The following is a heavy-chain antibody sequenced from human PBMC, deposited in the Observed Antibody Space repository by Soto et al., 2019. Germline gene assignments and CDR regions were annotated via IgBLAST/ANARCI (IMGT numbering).Heavy chain of an antibody. V-gene: IGHV4-59*01. Sequence: PSETLSLTCTVSGGSISSYYWSWIRQPPGKRLEWIGYIYYSGSTNYNPSLKSRVTISVDTSKNQFSLKLSSVTAADTDVYYCASSGSNIVLLGEVDSRAQGT. CDR1: GGSISSYY. D-gene: IGHD2-8*01. CDR3: ASSGSNIVLLGEVDS. CDR2: IYYSGST. J-gene: IGHJ1*01.